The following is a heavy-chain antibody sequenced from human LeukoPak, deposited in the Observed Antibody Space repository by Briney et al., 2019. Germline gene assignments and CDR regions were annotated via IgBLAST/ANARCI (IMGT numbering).Heavy chain of an antibody. CDR3: ARGIGVVAGTDY. Sequence: ASVKVSCKASGYTFTSYARLWVRQAPGQRLEWMGWINAGNGNTKYSQKFQGRVTITRNTSASTAYMELSSLRSEDTAVYYCARGIGVVAGTDYWGQGTLVTVSS. J-gene: IGHJ4*02. V-gene: IGHV1-3*01. CDR2: INAGNGNT. CDR1: GYTFTSYA. D-gene: IGHD6-19*01.